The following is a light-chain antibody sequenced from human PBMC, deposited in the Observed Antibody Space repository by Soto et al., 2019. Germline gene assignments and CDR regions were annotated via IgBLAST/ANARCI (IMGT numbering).Light chain of an antibody. J-gene: IGLJ1*01. V-gene: IGLV2-14*01. CDR2: EVS. Sequence: QSVLTQPASVSGSPRQSITISCTGTSSDVGGYNYVCWYQHHPGKAPKLIISEVSNRPSGVSDRFSGSKSGNTASLTISGLQPEDEADYYCTSFTSSTTYVFGTGTKATVL. CDR3: TSFTSSTTYV. CDR1: SSDVGGYNY.